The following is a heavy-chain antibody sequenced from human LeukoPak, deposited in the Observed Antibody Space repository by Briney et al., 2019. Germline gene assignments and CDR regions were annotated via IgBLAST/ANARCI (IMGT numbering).Heavy chain of an antibody. CDR2: IKSKTDGGTT. CDR1: GFTFSSYW. CDR3: ATDSSSSSYY. J-gene: IGHJ4*02. V-gene: IGHV3-15*01. Sequence: PGGSLRLSCAASGFTFSSYWMSWVRQAPGKGLEWVGRIKSKTDGGTTEYAAPVKGRLNISRDDSKNTLYLQMNSLKTEDTAVYYCATDSSSSSYYWGQGTLVTVSS. D-gene: IGHD6-6*01.